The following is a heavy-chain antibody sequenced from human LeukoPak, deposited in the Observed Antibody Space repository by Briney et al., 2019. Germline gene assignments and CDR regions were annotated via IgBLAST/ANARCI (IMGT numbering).Heavy chain of an antibody. D-gene: IGHD2-15*01. CDR3: SKHSASDGFDV. CDR2: ISGSGGST. CDR1: GVTFSTYA. V-gene: IGHV3-23*01. Sequence: GGSLRLSCAASGVTFSTYAMSWVRQAPGKGLEWVSAISGSGGSTHYADSVKGRFTISRDNSKNTLYLQLNSLRAEDTAVYYCSKHSASDGFDVWGQGTMVTVSS. J-gene: IGHJ3*01.